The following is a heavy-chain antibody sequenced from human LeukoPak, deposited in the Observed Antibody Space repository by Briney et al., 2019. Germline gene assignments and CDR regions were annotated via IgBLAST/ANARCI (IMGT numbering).Heavy chain of an antibody. CDR1: GGSISSSSYY. CDR3: ASHYGYYYMDV. V-gene: IGHV4-39*07. Sequence: SETLSLTCTVSGGSISSSSYYWGWIRQPPGKGLEWIGSIYYSGSTYYNPSLKSRVTISVDTSKNQFSLKLSSVTAADTAVYYCASHYGYYYMDVWGKGTTVTVSS. D-gene: IGHD4-17*01. CDR2: IYYSGST. J-gene: IGHJ6*03.